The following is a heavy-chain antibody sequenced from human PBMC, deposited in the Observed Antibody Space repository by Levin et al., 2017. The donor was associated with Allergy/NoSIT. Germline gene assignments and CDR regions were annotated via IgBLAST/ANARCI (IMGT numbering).Heavy chain of an antibody. CDR2: IYPGDSDT. CDR1: GYSFTSYW. CDR3: ASYAFSASPSLGIGGADAFDI. Sequence: GESLKISCKGSGYSFTSYWIGWVRQMPGKGLEWMGIIYPGDSDTRYSPSFQGQVTISADKSISTAYLQWSSLKASDTAMYYCASYAFSASPSLGIGGADAFDIWGQGTMVTVSS. V-gene: IGHV5-51*01. J-gene: IGHJ3*02. D-gene: IGHD3-3*01.